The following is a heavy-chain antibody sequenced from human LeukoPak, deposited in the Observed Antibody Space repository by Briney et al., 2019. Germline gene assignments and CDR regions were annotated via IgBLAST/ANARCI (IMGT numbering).Heavy chain of an antibody. D-gene: IGHD3-9*01. V-gene: IGHV3-53*01. CDR3: AKGGTYYDILTGYSILHYFDY. CDR2: IYSGGST. J-gene: IGHJ4*02. Sequence: GGSLRLSCAASGFTVSSNYMSWVRQAPGKGLEWVSVIYSGGSTYYADSVKGRFTISRDNSKNTLYLQMNSLRAEDTAVYYCAKGGTYYDILTGYSILHYFDYWGQGTLVTVSS. CDR1: GFTVSSNY.